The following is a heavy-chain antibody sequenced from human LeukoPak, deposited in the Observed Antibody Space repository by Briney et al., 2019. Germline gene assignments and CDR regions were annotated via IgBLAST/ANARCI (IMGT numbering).Heavy chain of an antibody. CDR1: GGSFSDYY. Sequence: PSETLSLTCAVYGGSFSDYYWSWIRQSPGKGLEWIGEINHSGSTDYNPSLKSRVTISIDTSKNQFSLRLNSVTAADTALYYCASEGLLYAFDIWGQGTMVTVSS. CDR2: INHSGST. CDR3: ASEGLLYAFDI. D-gene: IGHD3-10*01. J-gene: IGHJ3*02. V-gene: IGHV4-34*01.